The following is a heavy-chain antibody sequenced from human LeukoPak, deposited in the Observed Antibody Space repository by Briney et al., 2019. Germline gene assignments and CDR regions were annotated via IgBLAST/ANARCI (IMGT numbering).Heavy chain of an antibody. D-gene: IGHD6-13*01. CDR2: INPNSDGT. CDR1: GYTFTGYY. V-gene: IGHV1-2*02. J-gene: IGHJ4*02. CDR3: ARLWGSSLPFDY. Sequence: ASVKVSCKASGYTFTGYYMHWVRQAPGQGLEWMGWINPNSDGTNYAQKFQGRVTMTRDTSISTAYMELSRLRSDDTAVYYCARLWGSSLPFDYWGQGTLVTVSS.